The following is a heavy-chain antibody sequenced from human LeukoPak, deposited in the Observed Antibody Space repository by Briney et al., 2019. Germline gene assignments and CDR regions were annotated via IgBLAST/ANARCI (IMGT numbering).Heavy chain of an antibody. V-gene: IGHV1-8*03. CDR2: MNPNSGNT. CDR3: ARIMAGGSYSDFDY. J-gene: IGHJ4*02. CDR1: GYTFTSYD. D-gene: IGHD1-26*01. Sequence: ASVKVSCKASGYTFTSYDINWVRQATGQGLEWMGWMNPNSGNTGYAQKFQGRVTITRDTSISTAYMELSSLRSEDTAVYYCARIMAGGSYSDFDYWGQGTLVTVSS.